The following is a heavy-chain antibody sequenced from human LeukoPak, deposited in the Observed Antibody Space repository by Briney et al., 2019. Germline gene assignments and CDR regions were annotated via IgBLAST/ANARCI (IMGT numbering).Heavy chain of an antibody. Sequence: GGSLRLSCAASGFTVSSNYMSWVRQAPGKGLEWVSVIYSGGSTYYADSVKGRFTISRDNSKNTLYLQMNSLRAEDTAVYYCARVPKDSSSWYYFDYWDQGTLVTVSS. V-gene: IGHV3-53*01. CDR1: GFTVSSNY. CDR2: IYSGGST. CDR3: ARVPKDSSSWYYFDY. D-gene: IGHD6-13*01. J-gene: IGHJ4*02.